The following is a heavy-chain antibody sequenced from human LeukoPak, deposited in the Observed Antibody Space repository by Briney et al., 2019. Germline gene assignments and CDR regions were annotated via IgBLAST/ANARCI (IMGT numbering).Heavy chain of an antibody. CDR3: ATRPPPVGTGPFDY. J-gene: IGHJ4*02. V-gene: IGHV1-2*02. D-gene: IGHD1-26*01. CDR1: VYTFSGHY. Sequence: VSVKVSCKASVYTFSGHYMYWVRQAPGQGLEWMGWINTDDGGTYYAQKFLGRVTMTRDTSISTAYMELNRLTSDDTAMYYCATRPPPVGTGPFDYWGQGTLVSVSS. CDR2: INTDDGGT.